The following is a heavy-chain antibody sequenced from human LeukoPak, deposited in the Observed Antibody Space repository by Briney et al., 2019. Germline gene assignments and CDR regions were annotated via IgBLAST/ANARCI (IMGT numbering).Heavy chain of an antibody. J-gene: IGHJ4*02. Sequence: PGGSLRLSCAASGFTFSSYAMSWVRQAPGKGLEWVSAISGSGGSTYYADSVKGRFTISRDNSKNTLYLQMNSLRAEDAAVYYCAKPRYGDFDLDYWGQGTLVTVSS. V-gene: IGHV3-23*01. D-gene: IGHD4-17*01. CDR2: ISGSGGST. CDR1: GFTFSSYA. CDR3: AKPRYGDFDLDY.